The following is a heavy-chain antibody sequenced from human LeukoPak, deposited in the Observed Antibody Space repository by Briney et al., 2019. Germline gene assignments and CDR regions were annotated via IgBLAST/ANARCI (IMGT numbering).Heavy chain of an antibody. D-gene: IGHD3-22*01. CDR3: AKVTAGYYDSSGNFDY. CDR1: GFTFSSYA. J-gene: IGHJ4*02. CDR2: ISGSGGSS. V-gene: IGHV3-23*01. Sequence: GGSLRLSCAASGFTFSSYAMSWVRQAPGKGLEWVSAISGSGGSSYYADSVKGRFTISRDNSKNTLYPQMNSLRAEDTAVYYCAKVTAGYYDSSGNFDYWGQGTLVTVSS.